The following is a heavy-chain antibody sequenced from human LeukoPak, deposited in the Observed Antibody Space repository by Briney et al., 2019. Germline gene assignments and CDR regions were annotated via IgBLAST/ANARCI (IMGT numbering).Heavy chain of an antibody. CDR3: VRTIGTTVFDY. CDR2: INGDGSST. V-gene: IGHV3-74*01. Sequence: PGGSLRLSCAASGFTFSRNWMHWVRQAPRRGLVWVSRINGDGSSTNYADSVKGRFTISRDNAKNTLSLQMNSLRAEDTAVYYCVRTIGTTVFDYWGQGNLVTVSS. J-gene: IGHJ4*02. D-gene: IGHD1-1*01. CDR1: GFTFSRNW.